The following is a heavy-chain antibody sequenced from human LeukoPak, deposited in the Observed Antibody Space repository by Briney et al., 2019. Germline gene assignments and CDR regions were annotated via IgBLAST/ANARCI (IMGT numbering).Heavy chain of an antibody. CDR2: ISDDGSDT. V-gene: IGHV3-30-3*01. D-gene: IGHD2-21*01. J-gene: IGHJ4*02. CDR3: ARDLLDCGGPRCTDF. CDR1: GFTFTGYF. Sequence: GGSLRLSCAASGFTFTGYFINWVRQAPGKGLEWVSLISDDGSDTYYSDSVKGRFTISRDNSKKILYLQMDSLRTEDTAVYYCARDLLDCGGPRCTDFGGQGTLVTVSS.